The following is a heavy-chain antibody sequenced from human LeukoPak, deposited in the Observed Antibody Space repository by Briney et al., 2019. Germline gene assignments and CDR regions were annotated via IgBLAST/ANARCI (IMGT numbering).Heavy chain of an antibody. CDR3: AKDIGFGELSSQDY. CDR1: GFTFDDYA. D-gene: IGHD3-10*01. V-gene: IGHV3-43*02. CDR2: ISGDGGST. J-gene: IGHJ4*02. Sequence: PGGSLRLSCAASGFTFDDYAMHWVRQAPGKGLEWVSLISGDGGSTYYADSVKGRFTISRDNSKNSLYLQMNSPRTEDTALYYCAKDIGFGELSSQDYWGQGTLVTVSS.